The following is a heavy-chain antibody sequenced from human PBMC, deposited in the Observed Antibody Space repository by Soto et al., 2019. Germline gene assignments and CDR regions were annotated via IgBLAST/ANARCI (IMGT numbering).Heavy chain of an antibody. CDR3: ARRVLFYDFWSGNYAFDI. Sequence: PSETLSLTCTVSGGSISSSSYYWGWIRQPPGKGLEWIGSIYYSGSTYYNPSLKSRVTISVDTSKNQFSLKLSSVTAADTAVYYCARRVLFYDFWSGNYAFDIWGQGTMVPSPQ. D-gene: IGHD3-3*01. V-gene: IGHV4-39*01. J-gene: IGHJ3*02. CDR2: IYYSGST. CDR1: GGSISSSSYY.